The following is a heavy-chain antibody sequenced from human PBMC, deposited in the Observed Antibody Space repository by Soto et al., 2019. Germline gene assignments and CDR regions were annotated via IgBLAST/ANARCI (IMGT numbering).Heavy chain of an antibody. CDR3: TKGSASSRPYYFDS. CDR1: GFTFSSYA. V-gene: IGHV3-23*01. J-gene: IGHJ4*02. Sequence: GGSLRLSCAASGFTFSSYAMSWVRQAPGKGLEWVSAISGSAGGTYHADSVKGRFTISRDNTKNTLYLQMNTLRAEDTAAYYCTKGSASSRPYYFDSWGQGTLVTV. CDR2: ISGSAGGT. D-gene: IGHD2-2*01.